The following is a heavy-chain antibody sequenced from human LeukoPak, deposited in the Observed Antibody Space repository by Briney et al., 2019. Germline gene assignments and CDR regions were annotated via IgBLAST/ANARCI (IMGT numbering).Heavy chain of an antibody. V-gene: IGHV4-38-2*02. D-gene: IGHD3-10*01. CDR1: GYSISSGYY. J-gene: IGHJ4*02. CDR3: AREPWTYYYGSGSYWPSFDY. Sequence: PSETLSLTCTVSGYSISSGYYWGWIRQPPGKGLEWIGSIYHSGSTYYNPSLKSRVTISVDTSKNQFSLKLSSVTAADTAVYYCAREPWTYYYGSGSYWPSFDYWGQGTLVTVSS. CDR2: IYHSGST.